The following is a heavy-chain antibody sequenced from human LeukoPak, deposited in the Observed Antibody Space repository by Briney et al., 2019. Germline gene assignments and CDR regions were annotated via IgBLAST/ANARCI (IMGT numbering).Heavy chain of an antibody. CDR2: IYYSGST. J-gene: IGHJ5*02. V-gene: IGHV4-39*01. D-gene: IGHD3-10*01. CDR1: GGSISSSSYY. Sequence: SETLSLTCTVSGGSISSSSYYWGWIRQPPGKGLEWIGSIYYSGSTYYNPSLKSRVTISVDTSKNQFSLKLSSVTAADTAVYYCARRVAPNTGGTYYYATGSPNWFDPWGQGTLVTVSS. CDR3: ARRVAPNTGGTYYYATGSPNWFDP.